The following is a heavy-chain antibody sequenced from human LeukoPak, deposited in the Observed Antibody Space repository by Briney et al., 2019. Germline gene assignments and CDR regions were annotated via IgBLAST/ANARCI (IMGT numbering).Heavy chain of an antibody. CDR3: VYGDYPLTY. V-gene: IGHV3-66*01. Sequence: PGGSLRLSCVASGLTVTNNYWNWVRQPPGKGPEWISLIYTNGNTQYADSVKGRFTFFRDISKNTLYLQMNSLRVEDTGVYYCVYGDYPLTYWGQGTLVSVSS. D-gene: IGHD4-17*01. CDR2: IYTNGNT. CDR1: GLTVTNNY. J-gene: IGHJ4*02.